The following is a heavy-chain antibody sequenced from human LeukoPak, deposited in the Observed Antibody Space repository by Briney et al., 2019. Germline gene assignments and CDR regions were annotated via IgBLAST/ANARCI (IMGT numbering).Heavy chain of an antibody. CDR3: ARVEWLRGYYFDY. D-gene: IGHD5-12*01. V-gene: IGHV1-18*01. CDR1: GYAFTSYG. J-gene: IGHJ4*02. Sequence: ASVKVSCKASGYAFTSYGISWVRQAPGQGLEWMGWISAYNGNTNYAQKLQGRVTMTTDTSTSTAYMELSSLRSEDTAVYYCARVEWLRGYYFDYWGQGTLVTVSS. CDR2: ISAYNGNT.